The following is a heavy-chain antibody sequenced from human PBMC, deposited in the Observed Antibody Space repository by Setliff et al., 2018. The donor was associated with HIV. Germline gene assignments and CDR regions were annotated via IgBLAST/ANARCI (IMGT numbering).Heavy chain of an antibody. V-gene: IGHV4-4*02. Sequence: ASETLSLTCAVSRGSISSDNWWTWLRQPPGKGLEWIGEIYHSGSTYYNPSLKSRVTMSVDKSKNQFSLKLRSVTAADTAVYYCARHRDPPGSGWIYYYYYMDLWGEGTTVTVSS. D-gene: IGHD6-25*01. CDR2: IYHSGST. CDR1: RGSISSDNW. J-gene: IGHJ6*03. CDR3: ARHRDPPGSGWIYYYYYMDL.